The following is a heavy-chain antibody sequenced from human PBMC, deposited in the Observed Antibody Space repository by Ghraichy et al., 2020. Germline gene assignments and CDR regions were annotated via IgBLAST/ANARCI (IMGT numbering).Heavy chain of an antibody. J-gene: IGHJ3*01. CDR1: GGSFSDYK. V-gene: IGHV4-34*01. CDR2: INHRGST. Sequence: SETLSLTCAVYGGSFSDYKWSWIRQSPGKGLEWIGEINHRGSTNHNPSLKSRVTTSVDTSKNQFSLGLTSVTAADTAVYFCARGLTRMDKFASGWFAVMKVAAFDVWGPGIRVTVSS. D-gene: IGHD6-19*01. CDR3: ARGLTRMDKFASGWFAVMKVAAFDV.